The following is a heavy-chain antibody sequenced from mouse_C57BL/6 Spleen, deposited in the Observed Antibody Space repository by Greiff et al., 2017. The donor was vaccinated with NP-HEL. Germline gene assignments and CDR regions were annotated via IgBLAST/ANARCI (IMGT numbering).Heavy chain of an antibody. CDR1: GYTFTSYW. D-gene: IGHD2-4*01. CDR2: IHPNSGST. CDR3: ARTLYDYGAWCAY. Sequence: QVQLQQPGAELVKPGASVTLSCKASGYTFTSYWMHWVKQRPGQGLEWIGMIHPNSGSTNYNEKFKSKATLTVDKSSSTAYMQLSSLTSEDSAVYYCARTLYDYGAWCAYWGQGTLVTVSA. V-gene: IGHV1-64*01. J-gene: IGHJ3*01.